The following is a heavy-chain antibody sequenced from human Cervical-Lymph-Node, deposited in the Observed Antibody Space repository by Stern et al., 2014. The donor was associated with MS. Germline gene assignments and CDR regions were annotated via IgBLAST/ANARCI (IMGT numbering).Heavy chain of an antibody. J-gene: IGHJ4*02. V-gene: IGHV1-69*06. CDR1: GDTFSSYA. D-gene: IGHD1-26*01. Sequence: MQLVESGAEVKKPGSSVKVSCKASGDTFSSYAINWVRQVHGQGLEWMGGITPVFGTTNYAQTFQGRVTITADKSTNTAYMELMTLRSEDTAVYYCARGGGLVGYFDYWGQVTLVSVSS. CDR3: ARGGGLVGYFDY. CDR2: ITPVFGTT.